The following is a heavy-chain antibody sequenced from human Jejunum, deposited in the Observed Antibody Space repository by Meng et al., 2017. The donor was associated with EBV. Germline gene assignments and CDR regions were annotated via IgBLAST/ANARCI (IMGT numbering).Heavy chain of an antibody. CDR1: CASSDRRNW. CDR2: IYYSGCT. D-gene: IGHD2/OR15-2a*01. J-gene: IGHJ4*02. CDR3: VRGGDYCLVY. V-gene: IGHV4-4*02. Sequence: QVEVWGAGPGMGEHSGTLSLTCSVSCASSDRRNWGGRVRQSPVGGLGWIGEIYYSGCTNYLPSLKSRVPISVTRPDTHFSLHVSSVTAADTAVYYCVRGGDYCLVYWGQGTLVTVSS.